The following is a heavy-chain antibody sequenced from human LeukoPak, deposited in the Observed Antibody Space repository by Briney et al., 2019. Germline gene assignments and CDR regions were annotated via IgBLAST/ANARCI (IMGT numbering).Heavy chain of an antibody. J-gene: IGHJ3*02. V-gene: IGHV3-23*01. CDR2: ISGSGGST. CDR1: GFTFSSYA. D-gene: IGHD3-16*02. Sequence: PGGSLRLSCAASGFTFSSYAMSWVRQAPGKGLEWVSAISGSGGSTYYADSVKGRFTISRDNSKNTLYLQMNSLRAEDTAVYYCARDDSRYVWGSYRSDAFDIWGQGTMATVSS. CDR3: ARDDSRYVWGSYRSDAFDI.